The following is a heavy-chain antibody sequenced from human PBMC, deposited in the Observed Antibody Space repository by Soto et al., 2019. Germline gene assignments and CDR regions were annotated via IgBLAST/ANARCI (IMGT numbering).Heavy chain of an antibody. V-gene: IGHV1-3*01. CDR1: GYTFTSYA. J-gene: IGHJ6*03. CDR3: ARTKTPPYYDFWSGYYSYYYYYMDV. CDR2: MNAGNGNT. D-gene: IGHD3-3*01. Sequence: ASVKVSCKASGYTFTSYAMHWVRQAPGQRLEWMGWMNAGNGNTKYSQKFQGRVTMTRNTSKSTAYMELSSLRSEDTAVYYCARTKTPPYYDFWSGYYSYYYYYMDVWGKGTTVTVSS.